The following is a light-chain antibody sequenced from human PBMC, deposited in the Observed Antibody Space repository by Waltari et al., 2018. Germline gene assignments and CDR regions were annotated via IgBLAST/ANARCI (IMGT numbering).Light chain of an antibody. V-gene: IGKV3-20*01. J-gene: IGKJ2*01. CDR3: QQYGSSIMYT. CDR2: GAS. CDR1: QSLTKKY. Sequence: VLTQSPGTLSLSPGERATLSCRASQSLTKKYLAWYQQKPGQAPRLLIYGASSRGAGIPDRFSGSGSGTDFTLTISRLEPEDSAVYYCQQYGSSIMYTFGQGTKLEIK.